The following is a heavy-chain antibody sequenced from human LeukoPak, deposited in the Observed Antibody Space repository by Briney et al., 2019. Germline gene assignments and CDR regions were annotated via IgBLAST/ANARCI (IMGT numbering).Heavy chain of an antibody. CDR3: VRFAFSHEYGDYEGWFDP. Sequence: SETLSLTCTVSGGSISSSSYYWGWIRQPPGKGLEWIGSIYYSGSTYYNPSLKSRVTMSVDTSKNQFSLKLSSVTAADTAMYYCVRFAFSHEYGDYEGWFDPWGQGTLVTVSS. D-gene: IGHD4-17*01. CDR2: IYYSGST. V-gene: IGHV4-39*01. J-gene: IGHJ5*02. CDR1: GGSISSSSYY.